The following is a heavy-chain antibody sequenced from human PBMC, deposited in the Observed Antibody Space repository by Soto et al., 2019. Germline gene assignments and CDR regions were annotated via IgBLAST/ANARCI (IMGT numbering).Heavy chain of an antibody. V-gene: IGHV4-28*01. Sequence: PSETLSLTCAVSGYSISSSNLWGWIRQPPGKGLEWIGYIYYSGSTYYNPSLKSRVTMSVDTSKNQFSLKLSSVTAVDTAVYYCARRVAVAGHYYFDYWGQGTLVTSPQ. CDR2: IYYSGST. CDR3: ARRVAVAGHYYFDY. D-gene: IGHD6-19*01. CDR1: GYSISSSNL. J-gene: IGHJ4*02.